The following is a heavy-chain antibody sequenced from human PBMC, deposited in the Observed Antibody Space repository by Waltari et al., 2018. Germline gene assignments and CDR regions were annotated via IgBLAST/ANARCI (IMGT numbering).Heavy chain of an antibody. Sequence: QVQLQESGPGLVKPSGTLSLTCAVSGGSISSSNWWSWVRQRPGKGLEWIGESYHTGSTNSNPSLMSRVTITADKSKNQFSLKLSSVTAADTAVYYRARVGSGWYGVDYWGQGTLVTVSS. CDR2: SYHTGST. CDR1: GGSISSSNW. J-gene: IGHJ4*02. V-gene: IGHV4-4*02. CDR3: ARVGSGWYGVDY. D-gene: IGHD6-19*01.